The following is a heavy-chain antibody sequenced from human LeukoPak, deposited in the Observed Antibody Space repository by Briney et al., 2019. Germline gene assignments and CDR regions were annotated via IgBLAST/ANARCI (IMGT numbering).Heavy chain of an antibody. CDR2: IYTSGST. D-gene: IGHD3-22*01. J-gene: IGHJ5*02. CDR3: ARSTMIEENWFDP. Sequence: SETLSLTCAVYGGSFSGYYWSWISQPPGKGLEWIGRIYTSGSTNYNPSLKSRVTISVDTSKNQFSLKLSSVTAADTAVYYCARSTMIEENWFDPWGQGTLVTVSS. V-gene: IGHV4-59*10. CDR1: GGSFSGYY.